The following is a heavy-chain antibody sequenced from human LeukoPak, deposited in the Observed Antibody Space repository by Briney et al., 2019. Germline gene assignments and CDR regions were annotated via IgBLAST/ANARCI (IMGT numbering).Heavy chain of an antibody. V-gene: IGHV3-30*18. CDR3: AKDLSGSWTFDS. Sequence: QSGGSLRLSCAASGFTFSSYAMHWVRQPPGKGLEWVTVITYDGSNQYYAESVKGRFTISRDNSKNTLYLQMNSLRTEDTAMYYCAKDLSGSWTFDSWGQGTLVTVSS. J-gene: IGHJ4*02. CDR2: ITYDGSNQ. D-gene: IGHD6-13*01. CDR1: GFTFSSYA.